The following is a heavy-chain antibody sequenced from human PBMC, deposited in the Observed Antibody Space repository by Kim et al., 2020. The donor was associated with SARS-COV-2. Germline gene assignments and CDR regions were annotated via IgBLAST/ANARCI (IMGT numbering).Heavy chain of an antibody. V-gene: IGHV3-33*01. CDR3: TRDHRSSWSGGGDY. J-gene: IGHJ4*02. D-gene: IGHD6-13*01. CDR2: IWYDGSNK. CDR1: GFTFSSYG. Sequence: GGSLRLSCAASGFTFSSYGMHWVRQAPGKGLEWVAVIWYDGSNKYYADSVKGRFTISRDNSKNTLYLQMDSLRAEDTAVYYWTRDHRSSWSGGGDYWGEG.